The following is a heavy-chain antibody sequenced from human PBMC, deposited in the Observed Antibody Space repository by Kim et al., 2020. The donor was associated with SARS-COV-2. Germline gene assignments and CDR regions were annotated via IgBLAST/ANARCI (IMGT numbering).Heavy chain of an antibody. CDR3: ARGNTGTIDY. CDR1: GYTFTTRY. Sequence: ASVKVSCKTSGYTFTTRYLHWVRQAPGHGLEWMGRINPDSGVTDYAQRFQGSVTMTRDKSISTVYMELSSLRSDDTVVYYCARGNTGTIDYWGQGTLVTVSS. J-gene: IGHJ4*02. V-gene: IGHV1-2*05. CDR2: INPDSGVT.